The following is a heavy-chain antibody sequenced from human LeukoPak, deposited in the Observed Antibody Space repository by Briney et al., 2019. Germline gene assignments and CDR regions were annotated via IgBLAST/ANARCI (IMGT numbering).Heavy chain of an antibody. V-gene: IGHV3-23*01. Sequence: GRSLRLSCAASGFTFDDYAMHWVRQAPGKGLEWVSGISGSGGSTYYADSVKGRFTISRDNSKNTLYLQMNSLRAEDTAVYYCAKDGEYAFDIWGQGTMVTVSS. CDR2: ISGSGGST. J-gene: IGHJ3*02. CDR1: GFTFDDYA. CDR3: AKDGEYAFDI. D-gene: IGHD7-27*01.